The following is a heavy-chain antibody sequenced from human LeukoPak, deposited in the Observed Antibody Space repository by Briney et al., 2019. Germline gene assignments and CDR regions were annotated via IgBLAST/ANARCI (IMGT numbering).Heavy chain of an antibody. D-gene: IGHD2-15*01. CDR1: GGTFSSYA. J-gene: IGHJ6*02. CDR2: IIPIFGTA. CDR3: AREPLYCSGGSCYYYYGKDV. Sequence: SVKVSCKASGGTFSSYAISWVRQAPGQGLEWMGGIIPIFGTANYAQKFQGRVTITADESTSTAYMELSSLRSEDTAVYYCAREPLYCSGGSCYYYYGKDVWGQGTTVTVSS. V-gene: IGHV1-69*13.